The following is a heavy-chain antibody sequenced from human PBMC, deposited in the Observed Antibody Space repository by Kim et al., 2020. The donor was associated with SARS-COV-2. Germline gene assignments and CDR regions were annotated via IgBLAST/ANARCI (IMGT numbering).Heavy chain of an antibody. CDR2: VNPDSGNT. CDR3: ARGRKRSQGNYYYYMDV. D-gene: IGHD4-17*01. V-gene: IGHV1-8*01. Sequence: ASVKVSCKASGYTFTTHDINWVRQATGQGLELMGWVNPDSGNTGYAQNFQGRVTMTSNTATSTAYMELSSLRSVDTAVYYCARGRKRSQGNYYYYMDVWGKGTTVTVTS. J-gene: IGHJ6*03. CDR1: GYTFTTHD.